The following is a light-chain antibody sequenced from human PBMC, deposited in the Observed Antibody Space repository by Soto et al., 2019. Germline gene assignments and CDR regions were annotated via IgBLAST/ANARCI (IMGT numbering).Light chain of an antibody. CDR3: KQYYSTPLT. J-gene: IGKJ1*01. CDR1: QSVLYSSNNKNY. Sequence: DIVMTQSPDSLAVSLGERATINCKSSQSVLYSSNNKNYLVWYQQRPGQPPKMLIYWASTRESGVPDRFSGSGSGTDFTLTISSLQAEDVAVYYCKQYYSTPLTFGQGTKVEIK. CDR2: WAS. V-gene: IGKV4-1*01.